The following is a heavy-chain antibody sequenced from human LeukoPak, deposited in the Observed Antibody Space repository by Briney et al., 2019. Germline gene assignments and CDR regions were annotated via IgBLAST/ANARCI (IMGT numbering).Heavy chain of an antibody. Sequence: SETLSLTCTVSGGSIGTYYWSWIRQSPGKGLEWIGYIYVTGTRYNPYLQSRVTISVDRSRNQFFLKMSSVTAAGTAVYYCARHIGGGIEDMDVWGKGTKVIVSS. CDR1: GGSIGTYY. CDR2: IYVTGT. V-gene: IGHV4-59*08. D-gene: IGHD3-16*02. J-gene: IGHJ6*03. CDR3: ARHIGGGIEDMDV.